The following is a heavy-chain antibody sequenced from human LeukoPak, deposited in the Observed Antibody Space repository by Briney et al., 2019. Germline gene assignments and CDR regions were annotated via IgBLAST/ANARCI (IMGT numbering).Heavy chain of an antibody. J-gene: IGHJ3*02. CDR3: AKDLVGTGAFDI. D-gene: IGHD2-21*02. V-gene: IGHV3-23*01. Sequence: PGGSLRLSCAASGFTFSSHAMGWVRQAPGKGLEWVSVISGSSSNMYYVDSVKGRFTISRDNSKNTLYLQMNSLRAEDTAVYYCAKDLVGTGAFDIWGQGTMVTVSS. CDR2: ISGSSSNM. CDR1: GFTFSSHA.